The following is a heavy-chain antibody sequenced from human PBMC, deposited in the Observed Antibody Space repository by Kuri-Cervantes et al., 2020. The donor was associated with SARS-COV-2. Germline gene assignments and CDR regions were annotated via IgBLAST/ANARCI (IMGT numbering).Heavy chain of an antibody. Sequence: ASVKVSCKASGYTFTNNDVNWLRQASGQGLEWMGWMNPDTGNAGYAQKFQGRVTMTRITSISTAYMELSSLRSDDTAVYYCARESVVPAAIDYWGQGTLVTVSS. CDR3: ARESVVPAAIDY. CDR2: MNPDTGNA. V-gene: IGHV1-8*02. J-gene: IGHJ4*02. CDR1: GYTFTNND. D-gene: IGHD2-2*02.